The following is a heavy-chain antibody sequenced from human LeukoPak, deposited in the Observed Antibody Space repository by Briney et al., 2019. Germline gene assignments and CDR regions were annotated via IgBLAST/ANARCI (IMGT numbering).Heavy chain of an antibody. CDR2: ISLTGLT. Sequence: SETLSLTCCVPGGYISNTNWWSCVRQPPGQGLVWIGEISLTGLTHYNPSLESRVPLSLEQSKNQLSRTLTSLTAAGKAVYYCSRENGAFSPFGYWGQGTLVTV. CDR3: SRENGAFSPFGY. V-gene: IGHV4-4*02. D-gene: IGHD2-8*01. J-gene: IGHJ4*02. CDR1: GGYISNTNW.